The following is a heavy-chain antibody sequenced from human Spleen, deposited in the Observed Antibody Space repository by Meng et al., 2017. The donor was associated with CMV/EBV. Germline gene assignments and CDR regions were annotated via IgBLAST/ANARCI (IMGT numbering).Heavy chain of an antibody. V-gene: IGHV3-30-3*01. D-gene: IGHD3-10*01. CDR2: ISIDGGTK. CDR3: VRERDRLGGSPGWLDP. J-gene: IGHJ5*02. Sequence: GESLKISCAASGFTLNTYTMHWVRQAPGKGLEWVTVISIDGGTKYYADSVKGRFTISKDTSKNTLYLQMNSLRIEDTAVYHCVRERDRLGGSPGWLDPWGQGTLVTVSS. CDR1: GFTLNTYT.